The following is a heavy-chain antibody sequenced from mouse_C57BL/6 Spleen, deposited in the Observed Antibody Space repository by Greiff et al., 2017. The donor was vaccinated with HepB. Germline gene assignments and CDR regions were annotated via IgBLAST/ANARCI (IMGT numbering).Heavy chain of an antibody. CDR1: GFTFSDYG. CDR2: ISSGSSTI. CDR3: ARTIYYDYDGGFAY. V-gene: IGHV5-17*01. D-gene: IGHD2-4*01. Sequence: DVKLVESGGGLVKPGGSLKLSCAASGFTFSDYGMHWVRQAPEKGLEWVAYISSGSSTIYYADTVKGRFTISRDNAQNTLFLQMTSLRSEDTAMYYCARTIYYDYDGGFAYWGQGTLVTVSA. J-gene: IGHJ3*01.